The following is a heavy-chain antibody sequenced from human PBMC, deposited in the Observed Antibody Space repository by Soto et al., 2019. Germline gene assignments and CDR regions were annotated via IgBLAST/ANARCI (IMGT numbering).Heavy chain of an antibody. CDR1: GFTFSDYA. J-gene: IGHJ4*02. V-gene: IGHV3-30*18. CDR3: AKASGRGWSPIDY. D-gene: IGHD6-19*01. CDR2: ISYDGSNK. Sequence: PGGSLRLSCAASGFTFSDYAMHSVRQAPGKGLEWVAVISYDGSNKYYADPVKGRFTISRDNSKNTLYLQMNSLRAEDTAVYYCAKASGRGWSPIDYWGQGTLVTVSS.